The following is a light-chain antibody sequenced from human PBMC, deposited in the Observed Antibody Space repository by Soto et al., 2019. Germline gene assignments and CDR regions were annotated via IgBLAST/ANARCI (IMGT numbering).Light chain of an antibody. J-gene: IGKJ1*01. V-gene: IGKV3-20*01. Sequence: EIVMTQSPATLSVSPGDRATLSCRASQSISSNLAWYQQKPGQAPRLLIYGASSRATGIPDRFSGSGSGTDFTLTISRLEPEDFAVYYCQQYGSSPRTLGQGTKVDIK. CDR3: QQYGSSPRT. CDR1: QSISSN. CDR2: GAS.